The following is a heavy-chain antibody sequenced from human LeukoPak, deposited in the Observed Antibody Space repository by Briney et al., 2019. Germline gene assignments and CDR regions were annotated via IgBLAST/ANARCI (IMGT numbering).Heavy chain of an antibody. J-gene: IGHJ6*03. CDR1: GYTFTGYY. CDR3: ARVLGSSSVYYYYYYMDV. D-gene: IGHD6-6*01. Sequence: ASVKVSCKASGYTFTGYYMHWVRQAPGQGLEWMGGINPNSGGTNYAQKFQGRVTMTRDTSISTAYMELSRLRSDDTAVYYCARVLGSSSVYYYYYYMDVWGKGTTVTVSS. CDR2: INPNSGGT. V-gene: IGHV1-2*02.